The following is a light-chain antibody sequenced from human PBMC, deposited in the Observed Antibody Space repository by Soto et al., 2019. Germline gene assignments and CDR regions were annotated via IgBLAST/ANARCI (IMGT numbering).Light chain of an antibody. Sequence: IQLTQSPSSLSASVGDRVTITCRASRGISSYLAWYQQKPGKAPKLLVYSASTLQSGVPSRFSGSGSGPDFTLTISSLQPEDSATYFCQQLNSYPQTFGQGIRLEIK. CDR2: SAS. V-gene: IGKV1-9*01. CDR3: QQLNSYPQT. J-gene: IGKJ5*01. CDR1: RGISSY.